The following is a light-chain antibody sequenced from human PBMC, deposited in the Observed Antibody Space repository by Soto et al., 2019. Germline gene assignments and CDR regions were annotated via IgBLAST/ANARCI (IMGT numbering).Light chain of an antibody. J-gene: IGKJ4*01. CDR3: QQRYSWPPLT. CDR1: QNVSIY. V-gene: IGKV3-11*01. CDR2: DST. Sequence: EVVLTQSPATLSLSPGERATLSCRASQNVSIYLAWYQQKPGQVPRLLIYDSTNRAAGIPPRFSGSGSGTYFTLTISSLEPEDFAVYYCQQRYSWPPLTFDGGTKVEIK.